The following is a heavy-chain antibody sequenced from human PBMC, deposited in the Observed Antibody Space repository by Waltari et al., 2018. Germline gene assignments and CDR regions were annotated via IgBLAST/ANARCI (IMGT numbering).Heavy chain of an antibody. J-gene: IGHJ4*02. D-gene: IGHD3-3*01. Sequence: QVQLVQSGAEVKKPGASVKVSCKASGYTFTGYYMPWVRQAPGQGLEWMGRINPNSGGTNYAQKFQGRVTMTRDTSISTAYMELSRLRSDDTAVYYCARGAYDFWSGYPHPFDYWGQGTLVTVSS. CDR1: GYTFTGYY. CDR2: INPNSGGT. CDR3: ARGAYDFWSGYPHPFDY. V-gene: IGHV1-2*06.